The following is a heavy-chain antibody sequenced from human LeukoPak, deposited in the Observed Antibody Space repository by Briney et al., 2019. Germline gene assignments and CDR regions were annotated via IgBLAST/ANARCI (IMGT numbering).Heavy chain of an antibody. CDR2: IKQDGSEK. V-gene: IGHV3-7*01. J-gene: IGHJ4*02. CDR1: GFTFSSYW. CDR3: XXXXXXXXXXXXXGLGWVG. Sequence: GGSLRLSCAASGFTFSSYWMSWVRQAPGKGLEWVANIKQDGSEKYYVDSVKGRFTISRDNAKNSLYLQMNSLRAEDTAVYYXXXXXXXXXXXXXXGLGWVGWGQGTLVTVSS. D-gene: IGHD3-16*01.